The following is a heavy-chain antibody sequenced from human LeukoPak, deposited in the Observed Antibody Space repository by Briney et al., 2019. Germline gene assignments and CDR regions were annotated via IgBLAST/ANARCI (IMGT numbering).Heavy chain of an antibody. CDR3: ARAVVVIGYDY. Sequence: GASVKVSCKASGYTFTGYYMHWVRQAPGQGLEWMGWIIPNSGGTNYAQKFQGRVTVTRDTSISTAYMELSRLRSDDTAVYYCARAVVVIGYDYWGQGTLVTVSS. CDR1: GYTFTGYY. V-gene: IGHV1-2*02. J-gene: IGHJ4*02. CDR2: IIPNSGGT. D-gene: IGHD2-21*01.